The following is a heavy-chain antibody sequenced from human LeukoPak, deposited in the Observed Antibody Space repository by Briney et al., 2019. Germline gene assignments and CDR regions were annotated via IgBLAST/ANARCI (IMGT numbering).Heavy chain of an antibody. Sequence: TETLSLTCAVYGGSFSGYYWSWIRQPPGKGLEWIGEINHSGSTNYNPSLKSRVTISVDTSKNQFSLKLSSVTAADTAVYYCARVHYYDSSGNNWFDPWGQGTLDTVSS. CDR2: INHSGST. D-gene: IGHD3-22*01. CDR1: GGSFSGYY. CDR3: ARVHYYDSSGNNWFDP. J-gene: IGHJ5*02. V-gene: IGHV4-34*01.